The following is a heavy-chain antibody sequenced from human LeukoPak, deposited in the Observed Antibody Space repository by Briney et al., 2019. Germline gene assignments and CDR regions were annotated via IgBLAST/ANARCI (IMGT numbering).Heavy chain of an antibody. Sequence: GSLRLSCAASGFTFFTYTMSWVRQTPGRRLEWVSAVSGSGDNTYYEDSMKGRFTVSRDNSKNTLYLQMNSLSDEDTAIYYCAKDFEFKWQQPSDHWGQGTPVTVSS. CDR2: VSGSGDNT. D-gene: IGHD1/OR15-1a*01. J-gene: IGHJ4*02. CDR1: GFTFFTYT. CDR3: AKDFEFKWQQPSDH. V-gene: IGHV3-23*01.